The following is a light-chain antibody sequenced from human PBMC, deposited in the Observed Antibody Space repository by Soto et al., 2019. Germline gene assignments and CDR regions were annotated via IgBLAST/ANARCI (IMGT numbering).Light chain of an antibody. CDR2: GNS. J-gene: IGLJ1*01. CDR1: SSNIGRGYD. V-gene: IGLV1-40*01. Sequence: QSVLTQPPSVSGAPGQRVTISCTGSSSNIGRGYDVHWYQQLPGTAPKLLIYGNSNRPSGVPDRFSGSKSGTSASLAITGLQAEDEADYYCQSYDSSLSGSGVFGTGTKVTVL. CDR3: QSYDSSLSGSGV.